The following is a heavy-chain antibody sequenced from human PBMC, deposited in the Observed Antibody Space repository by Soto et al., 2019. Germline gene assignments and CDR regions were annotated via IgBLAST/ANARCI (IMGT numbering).Heavy chain of an antibody. Sequence: GASVKVSCKASGYPFTSYYLHWVRQGPGQGPEWMGRINVSDGSTRYAQNFQGRVTMTRDTSTTTVYMELSPLRSDDTAVYYCAREAAVAGTAFDHWGQGTLVTVSS. D-gene: IGHD6-19*01. CDR3: AREAAVAGTAFDH. J-gene: IGHJ5*02. CDR2: INVSDGST. CDR1: GYPFTSYY. V-gene: IGHV1-46*01.